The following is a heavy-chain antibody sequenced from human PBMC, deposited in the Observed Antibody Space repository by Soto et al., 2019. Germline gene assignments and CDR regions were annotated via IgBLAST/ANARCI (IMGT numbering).Heavy chain of an antibody. V-gene: IGHV3-30*18. D-gene: IGHD1-26*01. CDR3: AKDQGSGSQPADY. CDR2: ISYDGSNK. Sequence: PGGSLRLSCAASGVTFSSDGMYWGRQAPGKGLEWVAVISYDGSNKYYAYSVKGRFTISRDNSKHTLYLQMNSLRAEDTAVYYCAKDQGSGSQPADYWGQGTLVTVSS. CDR1: GVTFSSDG. J-gene: IGHJ4*02.